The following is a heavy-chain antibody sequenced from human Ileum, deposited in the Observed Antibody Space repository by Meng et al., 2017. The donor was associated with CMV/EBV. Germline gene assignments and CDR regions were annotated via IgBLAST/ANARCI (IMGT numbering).Heavy chain of an antibody. D-gene: IGHD1-1*01. CDR2: IYYSGST. CDR3: ASGSPQLGYV. CDR1: RGSISSGDYY. J-gene: IGHJ4*02. Sequence: QVQLHESGPGLLKPSQTLSLTCTVSRGSISSGDYYWSWIRQPPGKGLEWIGYIYYSGSTYYNPSLKSRVTISADTSKNQFSLKLNSVTAADTAVYYCASGSPQLGYVWGQGTLVTVSS. V-gene: IGHV4-30-4*01.